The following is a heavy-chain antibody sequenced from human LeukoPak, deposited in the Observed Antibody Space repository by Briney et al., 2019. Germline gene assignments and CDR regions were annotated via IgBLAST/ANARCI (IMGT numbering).Heavy chain of an antibody. CDR3: ARHSYLTTVTIPHFDY. Sequence: ASVKVSCKASGYTFTGYYMHWVRQAPGQGLEWMGWISAYNGNTNYAQKLQGRVTMTTDTSTSTAYMELRSLRSDDTAVYYCARHSYLTTVTIPHFDYWGQGTLVTVSS. D-gene: IGHD4-11*01. CDR2: ISAYNGNT. CDR1: GYTFTGYY. J-gene: IGHJ4*02. V-gene: IGHV1-18*04.